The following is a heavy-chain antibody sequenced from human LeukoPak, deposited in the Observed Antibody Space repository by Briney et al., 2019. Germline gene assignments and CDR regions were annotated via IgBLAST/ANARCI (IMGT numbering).Heavy chain of an antibody. CDR2: IYYSGST. D-gene: IGHD3-10*01. J-gene: IGHJ4*02. Sequence: PSETLSLTCTVSGGSISSYYWSWIRQPPGKGLEWIGYIYYSGSTNYNPSLKSRVTISVDTSKNQFSLKLSSVTAADTAVYYCARENRFGEFFDYWGQGTLVTVSS. CDR1: GGSISSYY. CDR3: ARENRFGEFFDY. V-gene: IGHV4-59*12.